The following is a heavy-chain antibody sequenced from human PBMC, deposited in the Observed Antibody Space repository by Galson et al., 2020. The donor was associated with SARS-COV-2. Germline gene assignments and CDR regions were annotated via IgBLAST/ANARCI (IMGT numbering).Heavy chain of an antibody. CDR1: GFTFDDYA. V-gene: IGHV3-9*01. CDR2: ISWNSGSI. D-gene: IGHD5-12*01. CDR3: ATSGSHAFDI. Sequence: PGGSLRLSCAASGFTFDDYAMHWVRQAPGKGLEWVSGISWNSGSIGYADSVKGRFTISRDNAKNSLYLQMNSLRAEDTALYYCATSGSHAFDIWGQGTMVTVSS. J-gene: IGHJ3*02.